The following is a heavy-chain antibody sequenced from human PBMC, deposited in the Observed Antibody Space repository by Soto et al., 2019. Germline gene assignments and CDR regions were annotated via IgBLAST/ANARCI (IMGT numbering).Heavy chain of an antibody. CDR2: IIPIFGTA. V-gene: IGHV1-69*13. CDR1: GGTFSSYA. D-gene: IGHD2-2*01. J-gene: IGHJ5*02. CDR3: ASYPRGREPAAPAVNWFDP. Sequence: ASVKVSCKASGGTFSSYAISWVRQAPGQGLERKGRIIPIFGTANYAQKFQGRVTITADESTSTAYMELSSLRSEDTAVYYCASYPRGREPAAPAVNWFDPWGQGTLVTVSS.